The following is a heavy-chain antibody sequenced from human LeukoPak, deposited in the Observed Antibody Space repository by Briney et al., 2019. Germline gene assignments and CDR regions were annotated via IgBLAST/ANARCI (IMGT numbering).Heavy chain of an antibody. CDR3: ARNHGSGSYDHWFDP. J-gene: IGHJ5*02. CDR2: INPKSGDT. V-gene: IGHV1-2*04. Sequence: ASVKVSYKASGYTFTDYYLHWVRQAPGQGLEWMGWINPKSGDTKYAQKFQGWVTLTRDTSINTAYIEVSRLRSDDTAVYYCARNHGSGSYDHWFDPWGQGTLVTVSS. D-gene: IGHD3-10*01. CDR1: GYTFTDYY.